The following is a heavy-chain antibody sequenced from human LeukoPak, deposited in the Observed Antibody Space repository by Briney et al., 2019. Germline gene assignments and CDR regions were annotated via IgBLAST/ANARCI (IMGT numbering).Heavy chain of an antibody. V-gene: IGHV4-59*08. D-gene: IGHD6-19*01. CDR2: IYYSGST. CDR1: GGSISSYY. CDR3: ARRTYSSGRGYAFDI. Sequence: SETLSLTCTVSGGSISSYYWSWIRQPPGKGLEWIGYIYYSGSTNYNPSLKSRVTISVDTSKNQFSLKLSSVTAADTAVYYCARRTYSSGRGYAFDIWGQGTMDTVSS. J-gene: IGHJ3*02.